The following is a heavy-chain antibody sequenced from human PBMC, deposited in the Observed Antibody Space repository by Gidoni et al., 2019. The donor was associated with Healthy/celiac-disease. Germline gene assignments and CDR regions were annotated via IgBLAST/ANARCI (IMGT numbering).Heavy chain of an antibody. J-gene: IGHJ4*02. Sequence: VHLVQSGAEVQKPGSPGQVYCKASGDPVTGYAISWARQAPGQGLEWMGGINPIFGTANYAQKFQGRVTITADEYTSTAYMELSSLRSEDTAVYYCARDRGYSYGVYYFDYWGQGTLVTVSS. D-gene: IGHD5-18*01. CDR3: ARDRGYSYGVYYFDY. V-gene: IGHV1-69*01. CDR2: INPIFGTA. CDR1: GDPVTGYA.